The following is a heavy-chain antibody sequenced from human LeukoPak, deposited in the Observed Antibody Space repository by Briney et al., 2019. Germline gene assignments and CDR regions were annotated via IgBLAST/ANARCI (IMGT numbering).Heavy chain of an antibody. CDR3: ARNRRYAFDI. J-gene: IGHJ3*02. D-gene: IGHD1-26*01. V-gene: IGHV3-74*01. CDR2: INSDGSST. Sequence: VGALRVSRAASGFTVSTYWLHGVRPAPPRGLVWVSRINSDGSSTSYADSVKCRFTSSRDNAQNTLYLQMSNLMGEDTAVYYCARNRRYAFDIWGQGTMVSVSS. CDR1: GFTVSTYW.